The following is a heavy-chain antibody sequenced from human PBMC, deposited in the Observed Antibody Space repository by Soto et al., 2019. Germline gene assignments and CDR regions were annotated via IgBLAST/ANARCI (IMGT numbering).Heavy chain of an antibody. D-gene: IGHD3-3*01. CDR3: ARLYYDYV. V-gene: IGHV3-48*02. CDR2: INSDSDNI. CDR1: GWTFGTYS. Sequence: GVSLRLSCAASGWTFGTYSMNWVRQAPGKGLEWIAYINSDSDNIMYADSVKGRFTISRDNAKNSLFLQMNSLTDEDTAVYYCARLYYDYVWGQGTTVTVSS. J-gene: IGHJ6*02.